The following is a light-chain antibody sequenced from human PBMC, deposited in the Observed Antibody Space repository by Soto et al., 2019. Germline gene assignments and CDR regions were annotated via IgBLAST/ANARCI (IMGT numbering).Light chain of an antibody. V-gene: IGLV1-44*01. CDR2: RSN. J-gene: IGLJ3*02. CDR1: SSNIGSDT. CDR3: ASWDASLNGWV. Sequence: QAVVTQPPSASGNPGLMVTISCSGSSSNIGSDTVNWYQQLPGTAPKLLIHRSNQRPSGVPGRFSGSKSGTSASLAISGLQPEDEADYHCASWDASLNGWVFGGGTKLTVL.